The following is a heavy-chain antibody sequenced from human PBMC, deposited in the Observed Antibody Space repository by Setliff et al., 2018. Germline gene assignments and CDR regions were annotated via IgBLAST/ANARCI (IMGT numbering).Heavy chain of an antibody. Sequence: RASVKVSCKASGYTFTSYGISWVRQAPGQGLEWTGWISAYNGNTNYAQKLQGRVTMTTDTSTSTAYMELRSLRSDDTAVYYCARDRRDYDILTGYYEFTFDYWGQGTLVTVSS. CDR3: ARDRRDYDILTGYYEFTFDY. CDR2: ISAYNGNT. D-gene: IGHD3-9*01. J-gene: IGHJ4*02. CDR1: GYTFTSYG. V-gene: IGHV1-18*01.